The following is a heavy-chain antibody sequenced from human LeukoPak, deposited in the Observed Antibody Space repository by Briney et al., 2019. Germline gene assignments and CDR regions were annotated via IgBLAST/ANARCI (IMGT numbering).Heavy chain of an antibody. Sequence: AGGSLRLSCAASGFTFSDYGMVWVRQVPGQGLEWVAGISWNSASRGSADSLEGRFTISRDNSKNSVYLQMNSLRAEDTAFYYCARGTGYIDGWYYFDYWGQGTLVTVSS. CDR2: ISWNSASR. V-gene: IGHV3-20*04. CDR3: ARGTGYIDGWYYFDY. J-gene: IGHJ4*02. D-gene: IGHD6-19*01. CDR1: GFTFSDYG.